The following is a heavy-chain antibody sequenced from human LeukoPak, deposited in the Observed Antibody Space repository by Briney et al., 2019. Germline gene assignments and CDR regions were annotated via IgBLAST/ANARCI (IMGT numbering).Heavy chain of an antibody. V-gene: IGHV4-30-2*01. D-gene: IGHD5-24*01. CDR1: GGSISSGGYY. Sequence: SETLSLTCTVSGGSISSGGYYWSWIRQPPGKGLEWIGYIYHSGSTYYNPSLKSRVTISVDRSKNQFSLKLSSVTAADTAVYYCARGDDPPGFDYWGQGTLVTVSS. J-gene: IGHJ4*02. CDR3: ARGDDPPGFDY. CDR2: IYHSGST.